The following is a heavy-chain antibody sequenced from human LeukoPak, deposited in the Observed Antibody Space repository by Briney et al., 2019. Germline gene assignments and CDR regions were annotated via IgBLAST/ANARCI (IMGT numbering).Heavy chain of an antibody. CDR2: IYYRGST. V-gene: IGHV4-59*08. J-gene: IGHJ4*02. CDR1: GGAIDSYY. Sequence: PSETLSLTCTVSGGAIDSYYWSWIRQPPAKGLEWIGYIYYRGSTNYDPSLKRRVTISIDTSKKQFSLKLSSVSAADTAVYYCATLYGSGDYWGQGTLVTVSS. CDR3: ATLYGSGDY. D-gene: IGHD3-10*01.